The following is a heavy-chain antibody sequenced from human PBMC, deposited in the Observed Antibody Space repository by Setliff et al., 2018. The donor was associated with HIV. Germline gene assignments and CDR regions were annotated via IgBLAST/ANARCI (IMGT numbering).Heavy chain of an antibody. V-gene: IGHV1-69*13. D-gene: IGHD3-22*01. Sequence: SVKVSCKASGGTFRSYAISWVRQAPGQGLEYMGGIIPIFGTTDYAQKFRGRVTITADESRTTAYMELSSLRSEDTAVYYCAEYYYDTSGYPYFAYWGLGTLVTVSS. J-gene: IGHJ4*02. CDR2: IIPIFGTT. CDR1: GGTFRSYA. CDR3: AEYYYDTSGYPYFAY.